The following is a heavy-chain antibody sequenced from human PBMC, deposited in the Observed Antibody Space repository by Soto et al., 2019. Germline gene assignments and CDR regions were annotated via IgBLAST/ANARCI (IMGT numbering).Heavy chain of an antibody. Sequence: QITLKESGPTLVKPTQTLTLTCTFSGFSLSTTRVGVGWIRQPPGEALEWLALLYCDDDKLYSPSLKRRLTITKDTSKHQVVRTLTNMDPVDTATYYCAHSKTSGMRYYFDYWGQGTLVTVSS. J-gene: IGHJ4*02. CDR3: AHSKTSGMRYYFDY. V-gene: IGHV2-5*02. CDR1: GFSLSTTRVG. CDR2: LYCDDDK.